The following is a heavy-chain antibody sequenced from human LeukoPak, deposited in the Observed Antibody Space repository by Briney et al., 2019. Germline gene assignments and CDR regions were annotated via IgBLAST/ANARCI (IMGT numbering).Heavy chain of an antibody. CDR1: GYTFTIYY. CDR3: ARVRDSGSYFHYYYYMDV. D-gene: IGHD1-26*01. V-gene: IGHV1-2*02. CDR2: INPNSGGT. Sequence: ASVSVSSTASGYTFTIYYMHWVPQAPGQGLEWVGWINPNSGGTNYTQKFQGRVTITRDTSISTAYMELSRLRSDDTAVYYCARVRDSGSYFHYYYYMDVWGKGTTVTVSS. J-gene: IGHJ6*03.